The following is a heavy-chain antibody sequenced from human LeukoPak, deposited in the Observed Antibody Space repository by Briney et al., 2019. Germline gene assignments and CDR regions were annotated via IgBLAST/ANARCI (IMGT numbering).Heavy chain of an antibody. CDR3: ARADYYDSSGYYR. V-gene: IGHV4-59*01. Sequence: PSETLSLTCTVSGGSISSYYWSWIRQPPGKGLEWIGYIYYSGSTNYNPSLKSRVTISVDTSKNQFSLKLSSVTAEDTAVYYCARADYYDSSGYYRWGQGTLVTVSS. D-gene: IGHD3-22*01. CDR1: GGSISSYY. CDR2: IYYSGST. J-gene: IGHJ4*02.